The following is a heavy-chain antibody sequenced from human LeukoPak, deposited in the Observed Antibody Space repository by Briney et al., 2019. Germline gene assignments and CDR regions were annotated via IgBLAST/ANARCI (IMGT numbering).Heavy chain of an antibody. D-gene: IGHD5-18*01. CDR2: INPSGGGT. J-gene: IGHJ5*02. CDR3: ARAAPDSYGYNWFDP. V-gene: IGHV1-46*01. Sequence: ASVKLSCKASGYSFITYYIYWVRQAPGQGLECVGIINPSGGGTNYAQKFQDRVTVTTDMSTTTVYMELSSLTSEDTAVYYCARAAPDSYGYNWFDPWGQGTLVTVSS. CDR1: GYSFITYY.